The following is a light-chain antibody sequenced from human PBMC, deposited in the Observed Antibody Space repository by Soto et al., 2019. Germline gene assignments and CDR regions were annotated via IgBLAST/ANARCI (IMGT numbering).Light chain of an antibody. Sequence: DIVMTQSPDSLAVSLGERATINCKSSQSVLYSSNNKNYLAWYQQKPGQPPKLLIYWASTRESGVPDRFSGSGSGTDFTLTISSLQAEDVAVYYFQQYHSPPPTFGQGTKVELK. CDR3: QQYHSPPPT. V-gene: IGKV4-1*01. CDR2: WAS. J-gene: IGKJ1*01. CDR1: QSVLYSSNNKNY.